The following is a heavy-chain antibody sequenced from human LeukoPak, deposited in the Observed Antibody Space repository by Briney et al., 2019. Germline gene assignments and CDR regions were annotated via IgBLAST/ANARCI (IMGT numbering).Heavy chain of an antibody. CDR3: VKVRIVGLAYFDY. J-gene: IGHJ4*02. CDR2: ISTNGDYT. Sequence: GGSLRLSCEGSAFIFSGHWMNWVRQAPGKGLEYVSAISTNGDYTYYADSVKARFTVSRDNSKNTLYLQMSSLRAEDTAVYYCVKVRIVGLAYFDYWGQGALVTVSS. D-gene: IGHD1-26*01. CDR1: AFIFSGHW. V-gene: IGHV3-64D*06.